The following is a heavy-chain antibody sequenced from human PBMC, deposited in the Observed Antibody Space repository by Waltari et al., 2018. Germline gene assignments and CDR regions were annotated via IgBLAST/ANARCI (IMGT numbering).Heavy chain of an antibody. CDR1: GGSISSYY. V-gene: IGHV4-59*01. CDR2: IYYSGST. Sequence: QVQLQESGPGLVKPSETLSLTCTVSGGSISSYYWSWIRQPPGKGLEWIGYIYYSGSTNYNPSLKSRVTISVDTSKNQFSLKLSSVTAADTAVYYCARDVGYFDWLGYMDVWGKGTTVTVSS. J-gene: IGHJ6*03. D-gene: IGHD3-9*01. CDR3: ARDVGYFDWLGYMDV.